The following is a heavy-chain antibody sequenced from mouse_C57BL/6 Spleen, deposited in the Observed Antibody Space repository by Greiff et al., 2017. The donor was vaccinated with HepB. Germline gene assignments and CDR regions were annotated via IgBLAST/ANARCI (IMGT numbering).Heavy chain of an antibody. D-gene: IGHD1-1*02. V-gene: IGHV1-61*01. CDR2: IYPADSET. Sequence: VQLQQPGAELVRPGSSVKLSCKASGYTFTSYWMDWVKQRPGQGLEWIGNIYPADSETHYNQKFKDKATLTVDKSSSTAYMQLSSLTSEDSAVYYCARDGGTGFAYWGQGTLVTVSA. CDR1: GYTFTSYW. J-gene: IGHJ3*01. CDR3: ARDGGTGFAY.